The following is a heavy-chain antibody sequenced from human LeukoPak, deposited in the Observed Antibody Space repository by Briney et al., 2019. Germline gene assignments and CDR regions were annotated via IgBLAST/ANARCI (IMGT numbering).Heavy chain of an antibody. Sequence: SETLSLTCTVSGGSISSYYWSWIRQPPGKGLEWIGYIYYSGSTNYNPSLKSRVTISVDTSKNQFSLKLSSVTAADTAVYYCAGWGPYFDYWGQGTLVTVSS. CDR1: GGSISSYY. D-gene: IGHD7-27*01. J-gene: IGHJ4*01. V-gene: IGHV4-59*01. CDR2: IYYSGST. CDR3: AGWGPYFDY.